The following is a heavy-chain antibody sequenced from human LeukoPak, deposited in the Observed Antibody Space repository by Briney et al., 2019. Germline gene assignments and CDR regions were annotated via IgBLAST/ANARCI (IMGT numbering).Heavy chain of an antibody. CDR2: INHSGST. V-gene: IGHV4-34*01. CDR1: GGSFSGYY. Sequence: SETLSLTCAVYGGSFSGYYWSWIRQPPGKGLEWIGEINHSGSTNYNPSLKSRVTISVDTSKNQFSLKLSSVTAADTAVYYCVGATQEPNAFDIWGQGTMVTVSS. J-gene: IGHJ3*02. CDR3: VGATQEPNAFDI.